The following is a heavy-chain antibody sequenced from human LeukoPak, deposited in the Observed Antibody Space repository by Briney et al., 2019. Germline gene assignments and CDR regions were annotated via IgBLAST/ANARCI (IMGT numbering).Heavy chain of an antibody. J-gene: IGHJ4*02. V-gene: IGHV3-64*01. CDR3: ARVVRGVIIDY. CDR1: GFTFSSYA. Sequence: PGGSLRLSCAASGFTFSSYAMHWVRQAPGKGLEYVSAISSNGGSTYYANSVKGRFTISRDNSKNTLYLQMGSLRAEDMAVYYCARVVRGVIIDYWGQGTLVTVSS. D-gene: IGHD3-10*01. CDR2: ISSNGGST.